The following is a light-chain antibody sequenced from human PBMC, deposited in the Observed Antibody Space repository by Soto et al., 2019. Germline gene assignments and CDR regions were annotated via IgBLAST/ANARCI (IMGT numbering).Light chain of an antibody. J-gene: IGKJ4*01. CDR2: DVS. V-gene: IGKV3-11*01. CDR1: QRVSNF. Sequence: EIVLTQSPATLSLSPGERAIRSCRASQRVSNFLAWYQQKPGQAPRLLIFDVSTRATGVPPRFSGSGSGTDFTLTIIGLEPEDFASYYCQQRSNWPLTFGGGTKVEIK. CDR3: QQRSNWPLT.